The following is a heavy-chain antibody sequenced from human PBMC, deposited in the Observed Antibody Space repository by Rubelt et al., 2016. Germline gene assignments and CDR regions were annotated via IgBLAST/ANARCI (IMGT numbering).Heavy chain of an antibody. CDR3: ARSPRYDFEDNWFDP. J-gene: IGHJ5*02. CDR2: SSAYNGNT. V-gene: IGHV1-18*01. CDR1: GYTFTSYG. D-gene: IGHD3-3*01. Sequence: QVQLVQSGAEVKKPGASVKVSCKASGYTFTSYGISWVRQAPGQGLEWMGWSSAYNGNTNYAQKCQGRVTMTTDTATSTADMELRGLRSDDTAVYYCARSPRYDFEDNWFDPWGQGTLATVSS.